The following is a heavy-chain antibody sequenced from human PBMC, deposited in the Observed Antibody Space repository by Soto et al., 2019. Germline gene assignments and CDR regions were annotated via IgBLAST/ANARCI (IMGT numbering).Heavy chain of an antibody. CDR2: INAGNDNT. CDR1: GYTFTRYA. J-gene: IGHJ3*02. CDR3: ARVMIRYSPSATDI. D-gene: IGHD3-16*02. V-gene: IGHV1-3*01. Sequence: ASVKLSCKASGYTFTRYAMHWVRQAPGRRLEWMGWINAGNDNTKYSQKFQGRVTITRDTSASTAYMELSSLRSEDTAIYYCARVMIRYSPSATDIWGQGTMVIVSS.